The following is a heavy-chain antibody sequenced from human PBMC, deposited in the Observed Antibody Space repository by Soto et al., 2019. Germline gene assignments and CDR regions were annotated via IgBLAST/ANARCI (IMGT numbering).Heavy chain of an antibody. D-gene: IGHD6-6*01. J-gene: IGHJ4*02. CDR1: GYTFTGYY. CDR2: ISPNSGGT. CDR3: ALEYSSSSRPDY. V-gene: IGHV1-2*02. Sequence: ASVKVSCKASGYTFTGYYMHWVRQAPGQGLEWMGWISPNSGGTNYAQKFRGRVTMTRDTSISTAYMELRRLRSDDTAVYYCALEYSSSSRPDYWGQGTLVTVSS.